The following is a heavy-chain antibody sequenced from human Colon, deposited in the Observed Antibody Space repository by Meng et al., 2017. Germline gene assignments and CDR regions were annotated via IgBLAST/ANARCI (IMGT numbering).Heavy chain of an antibody. Sequence: GGSLRLSCAASGFTFSSYWMHWGRQAPGMGLVWASRIGTDGSTTTYADAVKGRFTITRDNARTTLLQQMTRLRAEDTAEYCCIRVTSGSDHSPFGYWGQGTLVTVSS. V-gene: IGHV3-74*01. CDR3: IRVTSGSDHSPFGY. CDR1: GFTFSSYW. CDR2: IGTDGSTT. D-gene: IGHD1-26*01. J-gene: IGHJ4*02.